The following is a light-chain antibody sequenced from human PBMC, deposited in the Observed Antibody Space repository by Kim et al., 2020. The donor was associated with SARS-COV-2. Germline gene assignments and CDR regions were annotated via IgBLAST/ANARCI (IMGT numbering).Light chain of an antibody. Sequence: SYELTQPPSLSVSPGQTASITCSGDKLGDKYACWYQHKPGQSPVLVVFQDNKRPSGIPERFSGSNSGNTATLTISGTQAMDEADYYCQAWDSNIVVFGGGTQLTVL. CDR1: KLGDKY. J-gene: IGLJ2*01. CDR2: QDN. V-gene: IGLV3-1*01. CDR3: QAWDSNIVV.